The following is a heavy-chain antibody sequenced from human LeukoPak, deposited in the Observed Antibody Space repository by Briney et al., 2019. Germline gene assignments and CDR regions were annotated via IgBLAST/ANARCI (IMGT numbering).Heavy chain of an antibody. D-gene: IGHD3-10*01. J-gene: IGHJ4*02. V-gene: IGHV3-30*03. CDR2: IIYDGRNK. CDR3: ASPLGRYFFDF. CDR1: GFTFSSYD. Sequence: GGSLRLSCAASGFTFSSYDMHWVRQAPGKGLEWVAVIIYDGRNKYYADSVKGRFTISRDNSKNTLYLQMNSLRVEDTAVFYCASPLGRYFFDFWGQGTLVTVSS.